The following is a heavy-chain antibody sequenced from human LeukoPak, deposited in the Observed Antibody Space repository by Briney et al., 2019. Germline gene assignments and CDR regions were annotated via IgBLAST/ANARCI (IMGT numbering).Heavy chain of an antibody. CDR1: GYTFTGYY. Sequence: EASVKVSCKASGYTFTGYYIHWVRQAPGQGLGWMGWINPNSGGTNYAQKFQGGVTMTRDTSISTAHMELSRLRSDDTAVYYCARDWVYSGSYLLGYWGQGTLVTVSS. CDR2: INPNSGGT. D-gene: IGHD1-26*01. V-gene: IGHV1-2*02. J-gene: IGHJ4*02. CDR3: ARDWVYSGSYLLGY.